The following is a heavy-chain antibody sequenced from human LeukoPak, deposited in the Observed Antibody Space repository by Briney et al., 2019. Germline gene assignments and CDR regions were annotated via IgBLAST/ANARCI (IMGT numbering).Heavy chain of an antibody. V-gene: IGHV1-8*03. CDR3: AKDLDIVVVPAAGFDP. J-gene: IGHJ5*02. D-gene: IGHD2-2*01. CDR1: GYTFTSYD. Sequence: ASVKVSCKASGYTFTSYDINWVRQATGQGLEWMGWMNPNSGNTGYAQKFQGRITITRNTSIRTAYMELSSLRAEDTAVYYCAKDLDIVVVPAAGFDPWGQGTLVTVSS. CDR2: MNPNSGNT.